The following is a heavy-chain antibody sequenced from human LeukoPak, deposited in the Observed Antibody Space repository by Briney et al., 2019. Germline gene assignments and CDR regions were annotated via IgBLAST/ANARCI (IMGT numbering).Heavy chain of an antibody. J-gene: IGHJ3*02. CDR2: ISSSSSYI. CDR1: GFTFSSYA. V-gene: IGHV3-21*04. Sequence: GGSLRLSCAASGFTFSSYAMSWVRQAPGKGLEWVSSISSSSSYIYYADSVKGRFTISRDNAKNSLYLQMNSLRAEDTAVYYCARAVKYQLPPSDIWGQGTMVTVSS. D-gene: IGHD2-2*01. CDR3: ARAVKYQLPPSDI.